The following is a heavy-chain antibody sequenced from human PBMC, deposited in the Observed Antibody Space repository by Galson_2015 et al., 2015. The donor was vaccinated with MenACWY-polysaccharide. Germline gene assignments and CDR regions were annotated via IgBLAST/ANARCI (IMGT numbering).Heavy chain of an antibody. J-gene: IGHJ3*01. CDR1: GDSVSSHSAA. V-gene: IGHV6-1*01. Sequence: CAISGDSVSSHSAAWNWIRQSPSRGLEWLGRIYYRSKSYNDYAVSVKSRITINPDTSKNQFSLQLNSVTPEDTAVYFCARGGSVSLAPNGNAFDVWGQGTMVSVSS. CDR2: IYYRSKSYN. CDR3: ARGGSVSLAPNGNAFDV. D-gene: IGHD2-15*01.